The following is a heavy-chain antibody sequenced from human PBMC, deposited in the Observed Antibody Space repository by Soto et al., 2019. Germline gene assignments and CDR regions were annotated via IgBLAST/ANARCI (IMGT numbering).Heavy chain of an antibody. D-gene: IGHD5-12*01. CDR1: GYTLTELS. J-gene: IGHJ4*02. Sequence: ASVKVSCKVSGYTLTELSMHWVRQAPGKGLEWKGGFDPEDGETIYAQKFQGRVTMTEDTSTDTAYMELSSLRSEDTAVYYCATDLSYSGYFDYWGQGTLVTVSS. CDR3: ATDLSYSGYFDY. CDR2: FDPEDGET. V-gene: IGHV1-24*01.